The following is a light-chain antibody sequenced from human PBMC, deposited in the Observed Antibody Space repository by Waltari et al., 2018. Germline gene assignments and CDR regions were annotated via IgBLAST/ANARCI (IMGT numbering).Light chain of an antibody. Sequence: QSALTQPRSVSGSPGQSVTISCTGTTSDVGGYNYVSWYQRHPGNAPKRMSYDVDKRPSGVPDRFSGSKSGNTASLTVSGLQAEDEADYYCCSYAGSYTPWVFGGGTELTVL. CDR3: CSYAGSYTPWV. J-gene: IGLJ3*02. CDR1: TSDVGGYNY. CDR2: DVD. V-gene: IGLV2-11*01.